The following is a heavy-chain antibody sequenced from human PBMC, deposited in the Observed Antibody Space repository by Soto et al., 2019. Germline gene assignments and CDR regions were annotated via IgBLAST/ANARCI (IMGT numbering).Heavy chain of an antibody. J-gene: IGHJ6*02. CDR2: INPNSGGT. CDR1: GYTFTGYY. V-gene: IGHV1-2*02. Sequence: RASVKVSCKASGYTFTGYYMHWVRQAPGQGLEWMGWINPNSGGTNYAQKFQGRVTMTRDTSISTAYMELSRLRSDDTAVYYCARLKNQGWHGGYYYYGMDVWGQGTTVTVSS. D-gene: IGHD3-16*01. CDR3: ARLKNQGWHGGYYYYGMDV.